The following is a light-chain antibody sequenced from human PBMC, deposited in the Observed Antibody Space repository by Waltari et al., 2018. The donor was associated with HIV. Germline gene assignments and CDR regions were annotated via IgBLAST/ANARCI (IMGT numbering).Light chain of an antibody. J-gene: IGLJ2*01. CDR2: GKN. V-gene: IGLV3-19*01. Sequence: TVRITCQGDSLRSYYASWYQQKPGQAPVLVIYGKNNRPSGIPDRFSGSSSGNTASLTITGAQAEDEADYYCNSRDSSGKLFGGGTKLTVL. CDR3: NSRDSSGKL. CDR1: SLRSYY.